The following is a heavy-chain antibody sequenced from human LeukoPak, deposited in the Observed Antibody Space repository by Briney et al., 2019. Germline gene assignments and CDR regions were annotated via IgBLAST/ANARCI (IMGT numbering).Heavy chain of an antibody. CDR3: ARGAYDFWSGYYTGGLTTYYYYMDV. Sequence: SQTLSLTCTVSGGSISSGDYYWSWIRQPPGKGLEWIGYIYHSGSTYYNPSLKSRVTISVDRSKNQFSLKLSSVTAADTAVYYCARGAYDFWSGYYTGGLTTYYYYMDVWGQGTMVTVSS. CDR2: IYHSGST. D-gene: IGHD3-3*01. CDR1: GGSISSGDYY. V-gene: IGHV4-30-4*01. J-gene: IGHJ6*03.